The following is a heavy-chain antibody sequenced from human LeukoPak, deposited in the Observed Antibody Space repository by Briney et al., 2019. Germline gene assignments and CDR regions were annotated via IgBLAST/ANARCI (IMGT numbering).Heavy chain of an antibody. D-gene: IGHD1-26*01. CDR2: IYHSGST. CDR1: GGSISSNHW. CDR3: ARGSGAREVGY. J-gene: IGHJ4*02. Sequence: SETLSLTCAVSGGSISSNHWWNWVRLPPGKGLEWIGEIYHSGSTNYNPSLKSRVTISVDNPKNQFSLKLSSIDAADTAVYYCARGSGAREVGYWGQGTLVTVSS. V-gene: IGHV4-4*02.